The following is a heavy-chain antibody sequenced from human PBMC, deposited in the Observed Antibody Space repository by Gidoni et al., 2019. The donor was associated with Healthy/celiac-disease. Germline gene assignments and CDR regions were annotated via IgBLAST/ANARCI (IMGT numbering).Heavy chain of an antibody. D-gene: IGHD6-19*01. V-gene: IGHV1-2*02. J-gene: IGHJ6*02. CDR1: GYTFTGYY. Sequence: QVPLVQSGAEVKKPGASVKVSCKASGYTFTGYYMHWVRQAPGQGLEWMGGINPNSGGTNYAQKFQGRVTMTRDTSISTAYMELSRLRSDDTAVYYCARGQWLADYYYYYGMDVWGQGTTVTVSS. CDR3: ARGQWLADYYYYYGMDV. CDR2: INPNSGGT.